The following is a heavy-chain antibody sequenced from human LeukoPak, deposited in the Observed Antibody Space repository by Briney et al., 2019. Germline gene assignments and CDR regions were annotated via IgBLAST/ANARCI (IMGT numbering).Heavy chain of an antibody. CDR1: GYSFTNYW. CDR2: IYPGDSNT. D-gene: IGHD3-10*01. CDR3: ARGFGEHYTMDV. J-gene: IGHJ6*02. Sequence: GESLKISCQGSGYSFTNYWIAWVRQMPGRGLEWMGIIYPGDSNTRYSPSFQGQVTISADKSISTAYLQWSSLRASDTAMYYCARGFGEHYTMDVWGQGTTVTVSS. V-gene: IGHV5-51*01.